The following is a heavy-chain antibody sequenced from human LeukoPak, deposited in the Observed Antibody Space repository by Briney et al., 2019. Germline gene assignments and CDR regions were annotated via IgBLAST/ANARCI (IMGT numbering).Heavy chain of an antibody. J-gene: IGHJ6*03. CDR2: ISSSGTTI. D-gene: IGHD1-7*01. V-gene: IGHV3-11*01. CDR1: GFAFSDFY. CDR3: ARIGTGTMAYMDV. Sequence: GGSLRLSCAASGFAFSDFYMSWVRQAPGLGLEWLSYISSSGTTIYYADSVRGRFTISRDNAKNSLSLQMISLRAEDTAVYYCARIGTGTMAYMDVWGKGTTVTVSS.